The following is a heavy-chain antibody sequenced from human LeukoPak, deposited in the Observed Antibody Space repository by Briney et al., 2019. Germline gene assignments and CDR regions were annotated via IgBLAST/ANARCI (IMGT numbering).Heavy chain of an antibody. CDR2: INHSGST. Sequence: SETLSLTCAVYGGSFSGYYWSWIRQPPGKGLEWIGEINHSGSTNYNPSLKSRVTISVDTPKNQFSLKLSSVTAADTAVYYCARVSRGYSYGSFDYWGQGTLVTVSS. V-gene: IGHV4-34*01. J-gene: IGHJ4*02. CDR3: ARVSRGYSYGSFDY. D-gene: IGHD5-18*01. CDR1: GGSFSGYY.